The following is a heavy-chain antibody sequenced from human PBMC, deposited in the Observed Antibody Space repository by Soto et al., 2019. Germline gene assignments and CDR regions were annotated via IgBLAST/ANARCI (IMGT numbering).Heavy chain of an antibody. D-gene: IGHD1-7*01. CDR1: GGSFTSNNW. V-gene: IGHV4-4*02. J-gene: IGHJ4*02. CDR2: IYRTGST. CDR3: ARRDPGTRVDY. Sequence: ASETLSLTCAVSGGSFTSNNWWTWVRQPPGQGLEWIGEIYRTGSTNYNPSLKSRGTISLDNSENQFSLKVTSLTAADTAVYYCARRDPGTRVDYWGQGTLVTVSS.